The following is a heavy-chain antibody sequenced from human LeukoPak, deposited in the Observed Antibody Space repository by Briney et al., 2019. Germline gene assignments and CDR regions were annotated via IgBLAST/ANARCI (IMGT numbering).Heavy chain of an antibody. D-gene: IGHD1-14*01. CDR3: AKGYRNPFDY. J-gene: IGHJ4*02. Sequence: ECVSAISGSGGSTYYADSVKGRFTISRDNSKNTLYLQMNSLRAEDTAVYYCAKGYRNPFDYWGQGTLVTVSS. V-gene: IGHV3-23*01. CDR2: ISGSGGST.